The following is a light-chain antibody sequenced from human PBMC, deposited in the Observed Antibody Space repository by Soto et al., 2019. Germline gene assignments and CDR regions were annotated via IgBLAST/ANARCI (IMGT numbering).Light chain of an antibody. CDR3: LKTGSFPWT. Sequence: DIQMTQSPSSVSASVGDRVTITCRASQVIDNLLAWYQHKPGKVPKLLIYYASNLESGVPSRFSGSGFGTDFTLTISSLQPDDFATYYCLKTGSFPWTFGHGTKVDIK. V-gene: IGKV1D-12*01. J-gene: IGKJ1*01. CDR2: YAS. CDR1: QVIDNL.